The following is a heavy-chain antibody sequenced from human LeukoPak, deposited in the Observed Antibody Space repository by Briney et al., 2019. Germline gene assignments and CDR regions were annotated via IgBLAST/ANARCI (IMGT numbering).Heavy chain of an antibody. CDR2: ISSSSSTI. CDR1: GFIFSTSW. Sequence: GGSLRLSCTASGFIFSTSWMTWVRQAPGKGLEWVSYISSSSSTIYYADSVKGRFTISRDNAKNSLYLQMNSLRAEDTAVYYCARGRVADYWGQGTLVTVSS. J-gene: IGHJ4*02. V-gene: IGHV3-48*01. CDR3: ARGRVADY.